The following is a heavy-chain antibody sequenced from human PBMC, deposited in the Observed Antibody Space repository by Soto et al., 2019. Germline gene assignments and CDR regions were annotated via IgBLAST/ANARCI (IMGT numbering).Heavy chain of an antibody. CDR1: GFTFSSYA. V-gene: IGHV3-23*01. D-gene: IGHD6-19*01. CDR3: AKTLGQQWLGNWFEP. CDR2: ISGSGGST. J-gene: IGHJ5*02. Sequence: EVQLLEAGGGLVQPGGSLRLSCAASGFTFSSYAMSWVRQAPGKGLEWVSAISGSGGSTYYADSVKGRFTISRDNSKNTLYLQMNSLRAEDTAVYYCAKTLGQQWLGNWFEPWGQGTLVTVSS.